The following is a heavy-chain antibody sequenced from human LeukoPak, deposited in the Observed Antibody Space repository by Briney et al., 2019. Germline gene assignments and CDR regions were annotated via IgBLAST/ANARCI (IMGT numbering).Heavy chain of an antibody. CDR3: AKSNAYDSSGYSDGGMDV. V-gene: IGHV3-9*01. D-gene: IGHD3-22*01. CDR2: ISWNSGSI. CDR1: GFTFDDYA. J-gene: IGHJ6*02. Sequence: PGGSLRLSCAASGFTFDDYAMHWVRQAPGKGLEWVSGISWNSGSIGYADSVKGRFTISRDNAKNSLYLQMNSLRAEDTALYYCAKSNAYDSSGYSDGGMDVWGQGTTVTVSS.